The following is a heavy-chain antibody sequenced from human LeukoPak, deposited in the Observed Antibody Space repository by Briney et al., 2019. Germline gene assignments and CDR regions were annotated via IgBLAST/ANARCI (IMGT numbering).Heavy chain of an antibody. CDR2: IYHSGST. CDR1: GGSISSNW. J-gene: IGHJ5*02. V-gene: IGHV4-4*02. CDR3: ARNYWFDP. Sequence: ASETLSLTCAVSGGSISSNWWSWVRQPPGKGLEWIGEIYHSGSTNYNPSLKSRVTISVDKSKNQFSLKLSSVTAADTAVYYCARNYWFDPWAREPWSPSPQ.